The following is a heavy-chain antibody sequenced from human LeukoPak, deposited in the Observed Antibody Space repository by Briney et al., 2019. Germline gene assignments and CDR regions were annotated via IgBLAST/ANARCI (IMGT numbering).Heavy chain of an antibody. CDR3: ARGGCSSTRSLLDY. CDR1: GFTFSSYA. V-gene: IGHV3-30*04. Sequence: GGSLRLSCAASGFTFSSYAMHWVRQAPGTGLELVAVISYDGSNKYYADSVKGRFTISRDNSKNTLYLQMNSLRAEDTAVYYCARGGCSSTRSLLDYWGQGTLVTVSS. CDR2: ISYDGSNK. J-gene: IGHJ4*02. D-gene: IGHD2-2*01.